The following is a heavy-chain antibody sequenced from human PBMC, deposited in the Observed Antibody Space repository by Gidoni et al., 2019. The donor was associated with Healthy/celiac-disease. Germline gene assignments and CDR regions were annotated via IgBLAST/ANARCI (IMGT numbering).Heavy chain of an antibody. V-gene: IGHV3-33*01. Sequence: QVQLVESGGGVVQPGRSLRLSCAASGFTFSSYGMHWVSQAPGKGLEWVAGIWYDGSNKYYADSVKGRFTISRDNSKNTLYLQMNSLRAEDTAVYYCARDRGLRITMIVDYWGQGTLVTVSS. CDR2: IWYDGSNK. CDR3: ARDRGLRITMIVDY. D-gene: IGHD3-22*01. J-gene: IGHJ4*02. CDR1: GFTFSSYG.